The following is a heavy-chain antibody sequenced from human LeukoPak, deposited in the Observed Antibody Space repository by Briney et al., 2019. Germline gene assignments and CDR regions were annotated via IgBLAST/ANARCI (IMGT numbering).Heavy chain of an antibody. CDR2: IYHSGST. D-gene: IGHD3-10*01. CDR3: ARDLRSGSYLNWFDP. CDR1: GYSISYGYY. J-gene: IGHJ5*02. V-gene: IGHV4-38-2*02. Sequence: SETLSLTCAVTGYSISYGYYWGWIRQPPGKGLEWIGSIYHSGSTYYNPSFKSRVTISVDTSKNQFSLNLGSVTAADTAVYYCARDLRSGSYLNWFDPWGQGTLVTVSS.